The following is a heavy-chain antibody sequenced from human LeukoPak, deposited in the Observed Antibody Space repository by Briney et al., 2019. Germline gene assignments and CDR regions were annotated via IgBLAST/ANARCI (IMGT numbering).Heavy chain of an antibody. CDR1: GFTFSSYA. CDR2: ISYDGSNK. CDR3: ARVNQQYYYGSGIYRFYYYGMDV. V-gene: IGHV3-30-3*01. Sequence: GRSLRLSCAASGFTFSSYALHWVRQAPGKGLEWVSVISYDGSNKYYADSVKGRFTISRHNSENTLYLQMNSLRAEDTALYYCARVNQQYYYGSGIYRFYYYGMDVWGQGTTVTVSS. D-gene: IGHD3-10*01. J-gene: IGHJ6*02.